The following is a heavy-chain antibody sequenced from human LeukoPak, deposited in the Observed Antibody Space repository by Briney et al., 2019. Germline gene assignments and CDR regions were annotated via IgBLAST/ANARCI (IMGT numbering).Heavy chain of an antibody. Sequence: SETLSLTCTESGGSFSSGGYYWGRIRQPPGKGLEWIATVYCGSTYYNQSLKSRVTISVDTSNNQFSLKLTSVTAADTAVYYCARHVGYYYNYMDVWGKGTTVTVSS. D-gene: IGHD3-3*01. CDR3: ARHVGYYYNYMDV. CDR1: GGSFSSGGYY. J-gene: IGHJ6*03. V-gene: IGHV4-39*01. CDR2: VYCGST.